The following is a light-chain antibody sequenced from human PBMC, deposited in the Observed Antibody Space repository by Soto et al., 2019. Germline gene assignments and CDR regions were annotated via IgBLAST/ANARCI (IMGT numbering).Light chain of an antibody. J-gene: IGKJ5*01. CDR1: QPISNY. V-gene: IGKV1-39*01. CDR3: QQTPALPLT. CDR2: GAS. Sequence: DVQMTQSPSSLSASVGDRVTITCRASQPISNYLNWYQQKAGEAPKVLIFGASSPQSGVPSKFSGSGYGTDFTLIINNLHPDDFTPYYCQQTPALPLTFAQGTRLEIK.